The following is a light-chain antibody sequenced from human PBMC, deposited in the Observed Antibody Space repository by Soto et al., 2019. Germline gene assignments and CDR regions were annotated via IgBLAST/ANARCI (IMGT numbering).Light chain of an antibody. CDR3: QQRSNWRWT. Sequence: VFTQSPATLSLSPGEGATLSCRASQSVSSYLAWYQQKPGQAPRLLIYDASNRATGIPARFSGSGSGTDFTLTISSLEPQDFAVYYCQQRSNWRWTFGQGTKV. J-gene: IGKJ1*01. CDR2: DAS. CDR1: QSVSSY. V-gene: IGKV3-11*01.